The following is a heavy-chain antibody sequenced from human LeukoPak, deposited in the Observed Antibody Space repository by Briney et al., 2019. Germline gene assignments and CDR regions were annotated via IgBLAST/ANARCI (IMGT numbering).Heavy chain of an antibody. CDR2: ITASGATT. V-gene: IGHV3-23*01. CDR3: ARLYNWNEGFDY. D-gene: IGHD1-20*01. J-gene: IGHJ4*02. CDR1: GFTFSSYA. Sequence: GGSLRLSCAASGFTFSSYAMSWVRQAPGKGLEWVSTITASGATTYYADSVRGRFTISRDNSKNTLYLQMNSLRAGDTALYYCARLYNWNEGFDYWGQGTLVTVSS.